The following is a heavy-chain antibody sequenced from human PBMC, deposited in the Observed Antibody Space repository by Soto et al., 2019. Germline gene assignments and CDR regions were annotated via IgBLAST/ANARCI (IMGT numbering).Heavy chain of an antibody. CDR2: INHSGST. Sequence: SETLSLTCAVYGGSFSGYYWSWIRQPPGKGLEWIGEINHSGSTNYNPSLKSRVTISVDTSKNQFSLKLSSVTAADTAVYYCARSVRGAALSEGEVDYYYYYGMDVWGQGTTVTVSS. CDR3: ARSVRGAALSEGEVDYYYYYGMDV. D-gene: IGHD6-6*01. CDR1: GGSFSGYY. V-gene: IGHV4-34*01. J-gene: IGHJ6*02.